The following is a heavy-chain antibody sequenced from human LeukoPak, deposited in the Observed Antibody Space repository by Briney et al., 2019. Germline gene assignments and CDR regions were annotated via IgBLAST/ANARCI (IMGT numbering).Heavy chain of an antibody. Sequence: ASVKVSCKTSGYPFSTWEINWVRQAAGQGLEWLGWVHPDSGNTDYAQKFRGRVTVSRDTSTSTAYMELSGLRLDDTAVYFCARGPRNDPWGQGTLVTVSS. J-gene: IGHJ5*02. CDR1: GYPFSTWE. CDR2: VHPDSGNT. V-gene: IGHV1-8*01. CDR3: ARGPRNDP. D-gene: IGHD1-14*01.